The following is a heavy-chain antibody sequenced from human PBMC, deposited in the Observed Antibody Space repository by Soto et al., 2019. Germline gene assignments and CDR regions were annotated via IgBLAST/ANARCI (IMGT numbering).Heavy chain of an antibody. Sequence: GESLKISCKGSGYSFTSYWISWVRQMPGKGLEWMGRIDPSDSYTNYSPSFQGHVIISADRSISTAYLQWRSLKASDTAIYYCARQGRPYSGSGYYYGMHVWGQGTTVTVYS. V-gene: IGHV5-10-1*01. CDR2: IDPSDSYT. CDR3: ARQGRPYSGSGYYYGMHV. D-gene: IGHD6-6*01. CDR1: GYSFTSYW. J-gene: IGHJ6*02.